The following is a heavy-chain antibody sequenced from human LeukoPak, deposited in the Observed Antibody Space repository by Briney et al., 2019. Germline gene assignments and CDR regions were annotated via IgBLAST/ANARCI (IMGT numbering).Heavy chain of an antibody. V-gene: IGHV3-53*01. D-gene: IGHD5-24*01. CDR3: ARGPDVDGYIHAPFDS. J-gene: IGHJ4*02. Sequence: GGSLRLSCVAPRFILSRYYMSWVRQTPGKGLEWVALIYSGGSTYYADSKKGRFTISRDNSKKMLFLQMNSLRADDTGVYYCARGPDVDGYIHAPFDSWGQGTLVTVSS. CDR2: IYSGGST. CDR1: RFILSRYY.